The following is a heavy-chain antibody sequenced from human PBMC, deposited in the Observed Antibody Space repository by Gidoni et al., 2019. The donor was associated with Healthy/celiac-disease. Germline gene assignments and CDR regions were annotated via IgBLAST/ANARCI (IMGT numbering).Heavy chain of an antibody. Sequence: EVQLVESGGGLVPPGGTRKLPCAASGFTFSGPARHWVRQASGKGLEWVGSIRSKANSYATAYAASVKGRFTISRDDSKNTAYLQMNSLKTEDTAVYYCTRRSGEQWPKAFDIWGQGTMVTVSS. CDR3: TRRSGEQWPKAFDI. J-gene: IGHJ3*02. D-gene: IGHD6-19*01. V-gene: IGHV3-73*02. CDR2: IRSKANSYAT. CDR1: GFTFSGPA.